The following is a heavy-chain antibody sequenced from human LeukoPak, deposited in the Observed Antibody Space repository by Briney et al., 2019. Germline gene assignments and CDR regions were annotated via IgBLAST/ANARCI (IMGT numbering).Heavy chain of an antibody. V-gene: IGHV3-23*01. Sequence: GGALRLSCVASGFTFSAYSMTWVRQAPGKGLDWVSSISVSDGSTHYADSVRGRFTISRDNSKNTLHLHMNSLRAEDTAVYYCVKDWRDESNCGGDCLQYWGQGTLVTVSS. CDR3: VKDWRDESNCGGDCLQY. CDR1: GFTFSAYS. J-gene: IGHJ4*02. CDR2: ISVSDGST. D-gene: IGHD2-21*02.